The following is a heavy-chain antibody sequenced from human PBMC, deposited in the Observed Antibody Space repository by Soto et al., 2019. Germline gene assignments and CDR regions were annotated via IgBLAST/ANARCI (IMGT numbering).Heavy chain of an antibody. CDR3: AKDEYTAAGTDY. V-gene: IGHV3-23*01. CDR2: ISGSGGST. Sequence: GGSLRLSCAASGLTFSSYAMSWVRQAPGKGLDGVSAISGSGGSTYYADSVKGRFTISRDNSKNTLYLQMNSLRAEDTAVYYCAKDEYTAAGTDYWGQGTLVTVSS. D-gene: IGHD5-18*01. J-gene: IGHJ4*02. CDR1: GLTFSSYA.